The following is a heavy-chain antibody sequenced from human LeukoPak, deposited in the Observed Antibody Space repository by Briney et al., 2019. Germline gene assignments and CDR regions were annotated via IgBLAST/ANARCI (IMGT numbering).Heavy chain of an antibody. CDR2: ISSSSSYI. Sequence: GGSLRLSCTASGFTFSSYNMNWVRQAPGKGLEWVSSISSSSSYIYYADSVKGRFTISRDNASNSLYLQMNSLRAADTAVYYCAKDEGMQRGAFDIWGQGTMVTVSS. D-gene: IGHD2-8*01. J-gene: IGHJ3*02. CDR3: AKDEGMQRGAFDI. CDR1: GFTFSSYN. V-gene: IGHV3-21*04.